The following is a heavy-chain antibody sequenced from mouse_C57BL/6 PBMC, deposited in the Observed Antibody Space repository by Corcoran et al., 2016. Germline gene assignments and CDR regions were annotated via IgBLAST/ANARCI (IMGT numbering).Heavy chain of an antibody. V-gene: IGHV1-39*01. CDR1: GYTFTDYY. D-gene: IGHD3-1*01. Sequence: EVQLQQSVPELVKPGASVKISCKASGYTFTDYYMNCVKQSHGKSLEWIGVINPNYGTTSYNQKFKGNATLTVDQSSSTAYMQLNILTSEDSAVYYCARSDRAYFDYWGQGTTLTVSS. CDR2: INPNYGTT. CDR3: ARSDRAYFDY. J-gene: IGHJ2*01.